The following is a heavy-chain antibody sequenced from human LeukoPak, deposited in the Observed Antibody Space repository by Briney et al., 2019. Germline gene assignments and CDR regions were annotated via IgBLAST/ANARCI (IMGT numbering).Heavy chain of an antibody. CDR3: AREVVAAAGTVHY. CDR2: INHSGST. CDR1: GGSFSGYY. J-gene: IGHJ4*02. Sequence: SETLSLTCAVYGGSFSGYYWSWIRQPPGKGLEWIGEINHSGSTNYNPSLKSRVTISVDTSKNQFSLKLSSVTAADTAVYYCAREVVAAAGTVHYWGQGTLVTVSS. D-gene: IGHD6-13*01. V-gene: IGHV4-34*01.